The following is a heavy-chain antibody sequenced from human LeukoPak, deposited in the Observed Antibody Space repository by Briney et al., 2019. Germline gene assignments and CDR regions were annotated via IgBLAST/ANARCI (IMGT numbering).Heavy chain of an antibody. CDR3: ARGAQLRYFDWLLSP. V-gene: IGHV1-69*01. CDR2: LIPIFGTA. CDR1: GGTFSRYA. J-gene: IGHJ5*02. Sequence: SVKVSCKASGGTFSRYAIIWVRQAPGQWLDWMGWLIPIFGTANYAQKFQGRVTITADESTSTHYMQLSSLRSEDTAVYYCARGAQLRYFDWLLSPWGQGTMVTVSS. D-gene: IGHD3-9*01.